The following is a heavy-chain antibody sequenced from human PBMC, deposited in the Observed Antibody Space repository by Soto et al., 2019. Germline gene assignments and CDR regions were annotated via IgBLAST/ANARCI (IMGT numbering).Heavy chain of an antibody. D-gene: IGHD2-15*01. V-gene: IGHV3-30*18. CDR1: GFTFSSYG. CDR3: AKDGAGLYCSGGSCEAYDS. CDR2: ISYDGSNK. J-gene: IGHJ4*02. Sequence: QVQLVESGGGVVQPGRSLRLSCAASGFTFSSYGMHWVRQAPGKGLEWVAVISYDGSNKYYADSVKGRFTISRDNSKNTLYLQMNSLRAEDTAVYYCAKDGAGLYCSGGSCEAYDSWGQGTLVTVSS.